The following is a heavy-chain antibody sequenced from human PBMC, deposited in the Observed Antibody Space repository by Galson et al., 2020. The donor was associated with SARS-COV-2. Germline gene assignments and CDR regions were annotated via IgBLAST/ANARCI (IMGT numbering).Heavy chain of an antibody. V-gene: IGHV6-1*01. CDR1: GDDVSSDNTA. J-gene: IGHJ4*02. CDR3: TRGILRSGNGNPFCDC. CDR2: TYYRSKWYY. Sequence: SQTLSLTCAISGDDVSSDNTAWNWIRQSPSRGLEWLGRTYYRSKWYYDYAGSVKSRITINPDTSNNQFSLHLNSVTPEDTAVYYCTRGILRSGNGNPFCDCWGQGTLVTVSS. D-gene: IGHD1-1*01.